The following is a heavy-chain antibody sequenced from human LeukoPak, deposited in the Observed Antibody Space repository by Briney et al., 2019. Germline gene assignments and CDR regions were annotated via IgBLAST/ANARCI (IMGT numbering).Heavy chain of an antibody. D-gene: IGHD4-11*01. CDR2: IYYTGGT. CDR3: ARHGGTRVTLVEVYYLDY. Sequence: SETLSLTCSVSGGSITSSSCYWGWIRQPPEKGLEWIGSIYYTGGTNYSPSLKSRVTMSVDTFKSQFSLKLSSVTAADTAVYYCARHGGTRVTLVEVYYLDYWGQGTLVTVSS. J-gene: IGHJ4*02. V-gene: IGHV4-39*01. CDR1: GGSITSSSCY.